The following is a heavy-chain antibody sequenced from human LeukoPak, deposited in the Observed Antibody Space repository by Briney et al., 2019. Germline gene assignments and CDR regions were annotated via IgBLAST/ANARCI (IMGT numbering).Heavy chain of an antibody. D-gene: IGHD3-3*01. CDR3: ARDLVPLDFWSADTGYDAFDI. CDR2: IYSGGST. J-gene: IGHJ3*02. Sequence: GGSLRLSCAASGFTFSSYWMSWVRQAPGKGLEWVSVIYSGGSTYYADSVKGRFTISRDNSKNTLYLQMNSLRAEDTAVYYCARDLVPLDFWSADTGYDAFDIWGQGTMVTVSS. CDR1: GFTFSSYW. V-gene: IGHV3-53*01.